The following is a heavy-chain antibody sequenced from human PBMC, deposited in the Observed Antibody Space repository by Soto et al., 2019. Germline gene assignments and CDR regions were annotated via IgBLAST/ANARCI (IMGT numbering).Heavy chain of an antibody. J-gene: IGHJ5*02. V-gene: IGHV1-69*08. Sequence: QVQLVQSGAEVKKPGSSVKLSCKASGGPFSSYHISWVRQAPGQGLEWVGRIIPIPGRANNAQHFEGRVTITADTSTNTAHMQLSNLPSEDTAVDYSAKVARTTSSNWFDPWGHGTLVTVSS. D-gene: IGHD2-2*01. CDR2: IIPIPGRA. CDR3: AKVARTTSSNWFDP. CDR1: GGPFSSYH.